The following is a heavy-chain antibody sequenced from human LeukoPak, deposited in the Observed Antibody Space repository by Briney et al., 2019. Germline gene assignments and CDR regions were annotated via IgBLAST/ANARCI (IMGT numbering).Heavy chain of an antibody. D-gene: IGHD6-25*01. CDR3: ARDRGRYYMDV. Sequence: PGGSLRLSCAASGFTFSNYDMHWVRQATGKGVEWVSGIGTAGDIYYPGSVKGRFTSARENAKNSLYLQMNSLRAGDTAVYYCARDRGRYYMDVWGKGTTVTISS. V-gene: IGHV3-13*01. CDR1: GFTFSNYD. J-gene: IGHJ6*03. CDR2: IGTAGDI.